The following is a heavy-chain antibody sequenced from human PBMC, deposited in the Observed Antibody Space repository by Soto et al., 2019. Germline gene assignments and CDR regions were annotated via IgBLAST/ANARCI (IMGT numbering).Heavy chain of an antibody. D-gene: IGHD5-12*01. Sequence: GGSLRLSCAASGFTFSDHYMDWVRQAPGKGLEWVGRTRNKANSYTTEYAASVKGRFTISRDDSKNSLYLQMNSLKTEDTAVYYCARELGGYDLNLHYYYYMDVWGKGTTVTVSS. J-gene: IGHJ6*03. CDR1: GFTFSDHY. CDR2: TRNKANSYTT. V-gene: IGHV3-72*01. CDR3: ARELGGYDLNLHYYYYMDV.